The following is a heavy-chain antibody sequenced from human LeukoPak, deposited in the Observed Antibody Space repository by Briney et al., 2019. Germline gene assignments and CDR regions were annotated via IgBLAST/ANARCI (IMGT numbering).Heavy chain of an antibody. D-gene: IGHD6-6*01. Sequence: GGSLRLSCAASGFTFSSYWMHWVRQAPGKGLEWVANVKQDGSEKYYVDSVKGRFTISRDNAKNSLYLQMNSLRAEDTAVYYCASYSSSSDYYYYYYMDVWGKGTTVTVSS. CDR2: VKQDGSEK. CDR1: GFTFSSYW. J-gene: IGHJ6*03. V-gene: IGHV3-7*01. CDR3: ASYSSSSDYYYYYYMDV.